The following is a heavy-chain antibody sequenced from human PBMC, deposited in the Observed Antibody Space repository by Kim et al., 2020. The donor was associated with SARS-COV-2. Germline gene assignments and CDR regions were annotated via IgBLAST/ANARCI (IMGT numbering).Heavy chain of an antibody. J-gene: IGHJ6*02. CDR2: IIPIFGTA. CDR3: ARDPDPYYYDSSGLKGGMDV. Sequence: SVKVSCKASGGTFSSYAISWVRQAPGQGLEWMGGIIPIFGTANYAQKFQGRVTITADESTSTAYMELSSLRSEDTAVYYCARDPDPYYYDSSGLKGGMDVWGQGTTVTASS. CDR1: GGTFSSYA. V-gene: IGHV1-69*13. D-gene: IGHD3-22*01.